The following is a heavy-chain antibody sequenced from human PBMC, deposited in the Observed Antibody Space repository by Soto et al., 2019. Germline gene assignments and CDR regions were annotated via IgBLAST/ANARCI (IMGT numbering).Heavy chain of an antibody. CDR1: GYTFTSYG. D-gene: IGHD3-22*01. CDR3: ARDLGILPYYYDSSGYHFDY. J-gene: IGHJ4*02. CDR2: ISAYNGNT. V-gene: IGHV1-18*04. Sequence: ASVKVSCKASGYTFTSYGISWVRQAPGQGLEWMGWISAYNGNTNYAQKLQGRVTMTTDTSTSTAYMELRSLRSDDTAVYYCARDLGILPYYYDSSGYHFDYWGQGTLVTVSS.